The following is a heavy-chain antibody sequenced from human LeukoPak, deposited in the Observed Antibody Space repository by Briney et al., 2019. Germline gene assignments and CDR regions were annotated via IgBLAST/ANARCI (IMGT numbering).Heavy chain of an antibody. V-gene: IGHV4-34*01. CDR2: IYYSGST. D-gene: IGHD3-22*01. CDR1: GGSFSGYY. CDR3: ARVSSPTGNYYDSSGYYYPGDFDY. J-gene: IGHJ4*02. Sequence: PSETLSLTCAVYGGSFSGYYWSWIRQPPGKGLEWIGSIYYSGSTYYNPSLKSRVTISVDTSKNQFSLKLSSVTAADTAVYYCARVSSPTGNYYDSSGYYYPGDFDYWGQGTLVTVSS.